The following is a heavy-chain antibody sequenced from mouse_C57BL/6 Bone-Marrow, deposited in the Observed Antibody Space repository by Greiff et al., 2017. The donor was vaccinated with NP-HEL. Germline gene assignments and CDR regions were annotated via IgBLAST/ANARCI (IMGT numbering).Heavy chain of an antibody. J-gene: IGHJ2*01. CDR2: INPYNGGP. V-gene: IGHV1-19*01. CDR3: ARWLTTVVFDY. Sequence: EVKLQQSGPVLVKPGASVKMSCKASGYTFTDYYMNWVKQSHGKSLEWIGVINPYNGGPSYNQKFKGKATLTVDKSSSTAYMALNSLTSEDSAVCYCARWLTTVVFDYWGHGTTLTVSS. CDR1: GYTFTDYY. D-gene: IGHD1-1*01.